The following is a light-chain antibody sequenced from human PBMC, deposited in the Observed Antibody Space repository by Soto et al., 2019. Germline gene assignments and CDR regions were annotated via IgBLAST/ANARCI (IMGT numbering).Light chain of an antibody. Sequence: QSALTQPASVSGSPGQSITISCTGTSTDVGIYNYVSWYQQHPGKAPKVMIYEVSNRPSGVSNRFSGSKSGDTASLTISGLQAEDEADYYCSSYISSSTFVVFGGVTKLTVL. CDR2: EVS. CDR1: STDVGIYNY. CDR3: SSYISSSTFVV. J-gene: IGLJ2*01. V-gene: IGLV2-14*01.